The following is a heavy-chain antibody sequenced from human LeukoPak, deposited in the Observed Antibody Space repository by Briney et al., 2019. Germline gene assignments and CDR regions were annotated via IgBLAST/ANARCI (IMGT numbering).Heavy chain of an antibody. CDR1: GFTFSSYA. CDR3: ARNVKYDILTGFDY. CDR2: ISSSSAYI. J-gene: IGHJ4*02. Sequence: GGSLRLSCAASGFTFSSYAMSWVRQAPGKGLESVSSISSSSAYIYYAESVKGRFTISRDNAKKSLYLQMNSLRAEDTAVYYCARNVKYDILTGFDYWGQGTLVTVSS. V-gene: IGHV3-21*01. D-gene: IGHD3-9*01.